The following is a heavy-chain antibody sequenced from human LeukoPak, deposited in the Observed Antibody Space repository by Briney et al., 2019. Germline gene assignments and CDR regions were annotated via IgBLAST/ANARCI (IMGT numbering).Heavy chain of an antibody. V-gene: IGHV4-59*01. CDR1: GVSISSYY. D-gene: IGHD6-13*01. CDR3: ARGYSSSWSYPEYFQH. Sequence: SETLSLTCTVSGVSISSYYWSWIRQPPGKGLEWIGSIYYSGSTNYNPSLKSRVTISVDTSKNQFSLKLSSVTAADTAVYYCARGYSSSWSYPEYFQHWGQGTLVTVSS. J-gene: IGHJ1*01. CDR2: IYYSGST.